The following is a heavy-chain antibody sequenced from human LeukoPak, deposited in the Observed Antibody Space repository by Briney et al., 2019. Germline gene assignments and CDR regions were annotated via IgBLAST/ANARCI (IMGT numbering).Heavy chain of an antibody. J-gene: IGHJ4*02. CDR3: AKDESWAVAGKNFDY. CDR1: GFTFDDYA. CDR2: ISWNSGSI. V-gene: IGHV3-9*01. D-gene: IGHD6-19*01. Sequence: GGSLRLSCAASGFTFDDYAMHWVRQAPGKGLEWVSGISWNSGSIGYADSVRGRFTISRDNAKNSLYLQMNSLRAEDTALYYCAKDESWAVAGKNFDYWGQGTLVTVSS.